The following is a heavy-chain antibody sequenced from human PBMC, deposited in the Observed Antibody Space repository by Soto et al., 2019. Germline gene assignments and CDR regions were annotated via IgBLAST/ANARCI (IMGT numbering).Heavy chain of an antibody. CDR2: IYYSGST. J-gene: IGHJ6*03. V-gene: IGHV4-59*08. CDR3: ARQYSGYDSYYYYYMDV. Sequence: SLPMSLTCSVGGGCSCSQYWSRHRQTPGKGLEWIGYIYYSGSTNYNPSLKSRVTISVDTSKNQFSLKLSSVTAADTAVYYCARQYSGYDSYYYYYMDVWGKGTTVTVSS. D-gene: IGHD5-12*01. CDR1: GGCSCSQY.